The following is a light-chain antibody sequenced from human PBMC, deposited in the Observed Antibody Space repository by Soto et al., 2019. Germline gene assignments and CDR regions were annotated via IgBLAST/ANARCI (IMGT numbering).Light chain of an antibody. J-gene: IGKJ2*01. CDR3: QQYSGTPPMYT. Sequence: DIVMTQSPDSLAVSLGERATINCTSSQSVLYSSNNKNYLAWYQQKPGQPPKLLIYWASTRESGVPDRFSGSGSGTDFTLIITSLRAEDVAVYYCQQYSGTPPMYTFGQGTKLEIK. CDR1: QSVLYSSNNKNY. V-gene: IGKV4-1*01. CDR2: WAS.